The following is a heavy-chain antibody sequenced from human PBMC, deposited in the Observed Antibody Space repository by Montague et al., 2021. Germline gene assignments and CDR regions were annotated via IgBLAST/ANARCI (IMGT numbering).Heavy chain of an antibody. V-gene: IGHV4-61*01. CDR1: GDSVRCGIYH. CDR2: ICDGGSA. J-gene: IGHJ5*02. D-gene: IGHD3-22*01. Sequence: SETRSLTCSVSGDSVRCGIYHWGWIRQSPGKGLEWIGCICDGGSATYKTSLGSRVTMSLDTSSNQFSLNLRSATAADTAVYYCAAYYYGGGGRGSWGQGTLVTVSS. CDR3: AAYYYGGGGRGS.